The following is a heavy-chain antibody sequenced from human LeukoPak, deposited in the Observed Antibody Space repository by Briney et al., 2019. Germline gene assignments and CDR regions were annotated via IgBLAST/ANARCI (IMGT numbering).Heavy chain of an antibody. V-gene: IGHV3-9*01. CDR1: GFTFDDYA. Sequence: TGRSLRLSCAASGFTFDDYAMHWVRQAPGKGLEWVSGISWNSGSIGYADSVKGRFTISRDNAKNSLHLQMNSLRAEDTALYYCARIASSSWYGFDYWGQGTLVTVSS. CDR3: ARIASSSWYGFDY. J-gene: IGHJ4*02. CDR2: ISWNSGSI. D-gene: IGHD6-13*01.